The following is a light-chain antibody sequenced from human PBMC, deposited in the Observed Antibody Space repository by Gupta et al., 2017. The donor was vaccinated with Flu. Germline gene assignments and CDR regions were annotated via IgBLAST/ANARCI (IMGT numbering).Light chain of an antibody. CDR1: AWPKQY. CDR2: KDS. J-gene: IGLJ3*02. Sequence: SSELTQPPSVSVSPGQTARIPCSGDAWPKQYAYWYQEKPGQAPVLVIYKDSVRPSGIPGRCSGSSSGTTVTFTMSGVQAVDEADYYCQSADSSVTYQVFGGGTTLTVL. V-gene: IGLV3-25*02. CDR3: QSADSSVTYQV.